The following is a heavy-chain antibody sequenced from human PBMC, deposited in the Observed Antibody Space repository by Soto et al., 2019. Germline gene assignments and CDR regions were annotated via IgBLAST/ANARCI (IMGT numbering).Heavy chain of an antibody. D-gene: IGHD2-2*01. Sequence: GGSLRLSCAASGFTFSNAWMSWVRQAPGKGLEWVGRIKSKTDGGTTDYAAPVKGRFTISRDDSKNTLYLQMNSLKTEDTAVYYCTTSRQLPDYYYYYMDVWGKGTTVTVSS. J-gene: IGHJ6*03. CDR1: GFTFSNAW. CDR2: IKSKTDGGTT. CDR3: TTSRQLPDYYYYYMDV. V-gene: IGHV3-15*01.